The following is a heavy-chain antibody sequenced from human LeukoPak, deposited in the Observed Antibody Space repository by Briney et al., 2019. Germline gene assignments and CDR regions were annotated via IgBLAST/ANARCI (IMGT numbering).Heavy chain of an antibody. D-gene: IGHD6-13*01. CDR1: GFTFSSYA. CDR3: ARVVFPYSSPKGDYYFDY. J-gene: IGHJ4*02. Sequence: GGSLRLSCAASGFTFSSYAMHWVRQAPGKGLEYVSAISSNGGSTYYANSVKCRFTISRDNSKNTLYLQMGSLRAEDMAVYYCARVVFPYSSPKGDYYFDYWGQGTLVTVSS. V-gene: IGHV3-64*01. CDR2: ISSNGGST.